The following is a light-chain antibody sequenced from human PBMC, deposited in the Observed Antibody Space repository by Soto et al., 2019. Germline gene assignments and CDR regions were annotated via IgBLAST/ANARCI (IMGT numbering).Light chain of an antibody. CDR1: QSVSSN. J-gene: IGKJ1*01. Sequence: EIVMTQSPATLSVSPGERATLSCRASQSVSSNLAWYQQKPGQVPRLLIYGASTRATGIPARLSGSGSGTEFTLTISSLQSEDFGVYYCQHYNSWTWTVGEGTKVEIK. CDR3: QHYNSWTWT. CDR2: GAS. V-gene: IGKV3-15*01.